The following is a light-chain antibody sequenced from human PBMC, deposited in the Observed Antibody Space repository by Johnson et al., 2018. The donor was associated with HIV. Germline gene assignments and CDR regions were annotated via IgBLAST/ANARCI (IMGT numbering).Light chain of an antibody. V-gene: IGLV1-51*01. J-gene: IGLJ1*01. CDR3: GTWDSSLRSGV. CDR2: DNN. Sequence: QSVLTQPPSVSAAPGQKVTISCSGSSSNIGNNYVSWYQQLPGTAPKLLIYDNNKRTSGIPDRFSGSTSGTSATLGITGLQTGDEADYYGGTWDSSLRSGVFGTGTKVTVL. CDR1: SSNIGNNY.